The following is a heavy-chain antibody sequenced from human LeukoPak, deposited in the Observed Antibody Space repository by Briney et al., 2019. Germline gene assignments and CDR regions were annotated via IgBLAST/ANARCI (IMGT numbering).Heavy chain of an antibody. J-gene: IGHJ4*02. V-gene: IGHV3-23*01. CDR3: ARDVDTAMAYDGVY. CDR2: ISGSGDST. CDR1: GFTFSSYA. Sequence: GGSLRLSCAASGFTFSSYAMSWVRQAPGKGLEWVSSISGSGDSTYYADSVKGRFTISRDNAKNSLYLQMNSLRAEDTAVYYCARDVDTAMAYDGVYWGQGTLVTVSS. D-gene: IGHD5-18*01.